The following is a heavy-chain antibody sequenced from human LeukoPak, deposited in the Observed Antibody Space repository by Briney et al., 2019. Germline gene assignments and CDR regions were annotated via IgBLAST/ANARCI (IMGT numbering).Heavy chain of an antibody. CDR2: ISRSGSAI. D-gene: IGHD6-19*01. J-gene: IGHJ4*02. CDR1: GFTFSSYS. CDR3: ARDSSGWPVDY. V-gene: IGHV3-48*04. Sequence: PGGSLRLSCAASGFTFSSYSMNWVRQAPGKGLEWVSYISRSGSAIYYADSVKGRFTISRDNAKNSLYLQMNSLRAEDTAVYYCARDSSGWPVDYWGQGTLVTVSS.